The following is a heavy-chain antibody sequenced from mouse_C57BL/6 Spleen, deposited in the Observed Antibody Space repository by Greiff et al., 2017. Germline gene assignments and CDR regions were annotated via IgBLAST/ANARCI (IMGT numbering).Heavy chain of an antibody. V-gene: IGHV1-82*01. D-gene: IGHD1-1*01. J-gene: IGHJ2*01. CDR2: IYPGDGDT. CDR3: ANYGSSPVDY. Sequence: VKLQESGPELVKPGASVKISCKASGYAFSSSWLNWVKQRPGKGLEWIGRIYPGDGDTTYNGKFKGKATLTADKSSSTAYMQLSSLTSEDSAVYFCANYGSSPVDYWGQGTTLTVSS. CDR1: GYAFSSSW.